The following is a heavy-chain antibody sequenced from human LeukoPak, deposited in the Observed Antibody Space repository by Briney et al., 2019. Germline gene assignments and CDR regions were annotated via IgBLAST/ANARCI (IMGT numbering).Heavy chain of an antibody. CDR2: IYSGGST. V-gene: IGHV3-53*01. D-gene: IGHD3-3*01. CDR1: GFTVSSNY. J-gene: IGHJ6*02. Sequence: GGFLRLSCAASGFTVSSNYMSWVRQAPGKGLEWVSVIYSGGSTYYADSVKGRFTISRDNSKNTLYLQMNSLRAEDTAVYYCARAPGCDFWSGYCTYGMDVWGQGTTVTVSS. CDR3: ARAPGCDFWSGYCTYGMDV.